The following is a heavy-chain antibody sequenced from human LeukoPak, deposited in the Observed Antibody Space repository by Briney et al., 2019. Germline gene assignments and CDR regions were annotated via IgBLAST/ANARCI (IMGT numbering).Heavy chain of an antibody. CDR2: INPNSGGT. J-gene: IGHJ5*02. CDR1: GYTFTGYY. CDR3: ARVSRYYYDSSGYYGKNDWFDP. D-gene: IGHD3-22*01. V-gene: IGHV1-2*06. Sequence: VASVTVSCKASGYTFTGYYMHWVRQAPGQGLEWMGRINPNSGGTNYAQKFQGRVTMTRDTSISTAYMELSRLRSDDTAVYYCARVSRYYYDSSGYYGKNDWFDPWGQGTLVTVSS.